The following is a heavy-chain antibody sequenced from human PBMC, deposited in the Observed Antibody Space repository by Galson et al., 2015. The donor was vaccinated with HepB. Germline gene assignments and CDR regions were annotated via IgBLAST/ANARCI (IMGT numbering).Heavy chain of an antibody. D-gene: IGHD3-9*01. J-gene: IGHJ4*02. V-gene: IGHV3-48*02. CDR2: INMNGGAI. Sequence: SLRLSCAASGFTFSNYAMNWVRQAPGKGLEFLSHINMNGGAISYADSVKGRFTISRDNVRNSLYLQMNSLADEDTSVYYCVRDRDWAFDYWGQGTLVTVSS. CDR3: VRDRDWAFDY. CDR1: GFTFSNYA.